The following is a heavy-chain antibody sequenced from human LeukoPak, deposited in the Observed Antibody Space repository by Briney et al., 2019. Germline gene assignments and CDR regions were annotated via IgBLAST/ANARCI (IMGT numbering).Heavy chain of an antibody. CDR3: AREIAGYSSGRGAFDI. V-gene: IGHV1-69*06. CDR1: GGTFSSYA. Sequence: GASVKVSCKASGGTFSSYAISWVRQAPGQGLEWMGGIIPIFGTANYAQKFQGRVTITADKSTSTAYMELSSLRSEDTAVYYCAREIAGYSSGRGAFDIWGQGTMVTVSS. D-gene: IGHD6-19*01. J-gene: IGHJ3*02. CDR2: IIPIFGTA.